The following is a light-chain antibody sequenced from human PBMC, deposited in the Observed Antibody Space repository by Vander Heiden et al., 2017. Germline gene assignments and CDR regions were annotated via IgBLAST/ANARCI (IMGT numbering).Light chain of an antibody. CDR2: GKN. Sequence: SSELTQDPAVSVALGQTVRITCQGDSLRSYYASWYQQKPGQAPVLVIYGKNNRPSGIPDRFSGSSSGNTAYLNINGAQAEDEAYYYGNSRDSSGNHLNVVFGGGTKMTVL. CDR1: SLRSYY. CDR3: NSRDSSGNHLNVV. V-gene: IGLV3-19*01. J-gene: IGLJ2*01.